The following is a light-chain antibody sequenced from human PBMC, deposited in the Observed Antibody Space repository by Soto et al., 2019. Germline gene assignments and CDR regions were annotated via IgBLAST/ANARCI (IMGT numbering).Light chain of an antibody. Sequence: QSVLTQPASVSGSPGQSITIACTGTNSDIGGYNFVSWYQQHPGKAPKLLIYDVGNRPSGVSNRFSGSKSGNTASLTISGLQAEDEAHYYCNSYRTVSTYVFGTGTKLTVL. J-gene: IGLJ1*01. CDR2: DVG. V-gene: IGLV2-14*01. CDR1: NSDIGGYNF. CDR3: NSYRTVSTYV.